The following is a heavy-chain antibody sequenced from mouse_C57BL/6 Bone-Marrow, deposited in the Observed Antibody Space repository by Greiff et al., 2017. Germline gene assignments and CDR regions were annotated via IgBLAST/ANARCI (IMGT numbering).Heavy chain of an antibody. D-gene: IGHD4-1*02. CDR2: IDPENGDT. CDR3: TPTTGTHGMDY. Sequence: VQLQPSGAELVRPGASVKLSCTASGFNIKDDYMHWVKQRPERGLEWVGWIDPENGDTEDASKFQGKATITADTASNTGYLQLSSLTSEDTAVYYCTPTTGTHGMDYGGQGTSVTVCS. J-gene: IGHJ4*01. V-gene: IGHV14-4*01. CDR1: GFNIKDDY.